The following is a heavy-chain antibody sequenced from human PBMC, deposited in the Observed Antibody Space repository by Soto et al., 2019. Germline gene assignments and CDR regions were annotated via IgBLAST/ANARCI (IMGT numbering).Heavy chain of an antibody. J-gene: IGHJ6*02. CDR2: ISDSGGRT. CDR3: AKDAPGDYFYYGMDV. V-gene: IGHV3-23*01. Sequence: GGSLRLSCAVSGFTFNNYAMNWVRQAPGKGLEWVSSISDSGGRTYYADSVKGRFTISRDNSKNTLYLQMNSLRAEDTAIYYCAKDAPGDYFYYGMDVWGQGTTVTVSS. CDR1: GFTFNNYA.